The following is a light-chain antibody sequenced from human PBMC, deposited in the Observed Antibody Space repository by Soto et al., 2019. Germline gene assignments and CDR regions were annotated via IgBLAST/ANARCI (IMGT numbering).Light chain of an antibody. J-gene: IGLJ3*02. Sequence: QSVLTQPPSASGTPGQRVTISCSGSSSNIGSNFVYWYQQFPGTAPKLLIYRNNQRPSGVPDRFSGSKSGTSASLAISGLPSEDEADYYCAVWDDSLSGWVFGGGTKLTVL. V-gene: IGLV1-47*01. CDR1: SSNIGSNF. CDR3: AVWDDSLSGWV. CDR2: RNN.